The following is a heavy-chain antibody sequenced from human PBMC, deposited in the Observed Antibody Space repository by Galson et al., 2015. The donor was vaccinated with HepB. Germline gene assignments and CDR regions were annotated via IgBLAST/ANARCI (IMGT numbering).Heavy chain of an antibody. CDR3: ARTASPTHYGSGSYGLFYAFDY. Sequence: SVKVSCKASGYTFTSYYMHWVRQAPGQGLEWMGIINPSGGSTSYAQKFQGRVTMTRDTSTSTVYMELSSLRSEDTAVYYCARTASPTHYGSGSYGLFYAFDYWGQGTLVTVSS. CDR1: GYTFTSYY. J-gene: IGHJ4*02. V-gene: IGHV1-46*01. CDR2: INPSGGST. D-gene: IGHD3-10*01.